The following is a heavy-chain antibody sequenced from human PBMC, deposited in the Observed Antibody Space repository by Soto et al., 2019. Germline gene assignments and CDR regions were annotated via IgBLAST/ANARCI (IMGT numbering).Heavy chain of an antibody. Sequence: EVQLVESGGGLVQPGGSLRLSCAASGFTVSSIYMSWVRQAPGKGLEWVSVIYSGGSTYYADSVKGRFTISRDNSKNTLYLQMNSLRAEDTAVYYCARDPGGPNDAFDIWGQGTMVTVSS. D-gene: IGHD1-26*01. V-gene: IGHV3-66*01. J-gene: IGHJ3*02. CDR1: GFTVSSIY. CDR3: ARDPGGPNDAFDI. CDR2: IYSGGST.